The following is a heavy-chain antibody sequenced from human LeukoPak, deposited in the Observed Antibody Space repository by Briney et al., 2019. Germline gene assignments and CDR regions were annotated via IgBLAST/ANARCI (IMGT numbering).Heavy chain of an antibody. J-gene: IGHJ6*03. CDR3: ARGLRFLELYYYMDV. V-gene: IGHV4-34*01. CDR2: INHSGST. Sequence: PSETLSLTCAVYGGSFSGYYWSWIRQPPGKGLEWIGEINHSGSTNYNPSLKSRVTISVDTSKNQFSLKLSSVTAADTAVYYCARGLRFLELYYYMDVWGKGTTVTVSS. CDR1: GGSFSGYY. D-gene: IGHD3-3*01.